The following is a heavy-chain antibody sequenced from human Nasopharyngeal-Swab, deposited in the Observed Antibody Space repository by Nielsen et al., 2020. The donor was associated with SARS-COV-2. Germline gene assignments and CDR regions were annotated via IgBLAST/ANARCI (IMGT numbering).Heavy chain of an antibody. D-gene: IGHD2-2*02. J-gene: IGHJ5*02. CDR2: IGGSGGST. CDR3: AKDGVVVPAAIGYNWFDP. V-gene: IGHV3-23*01. Sequence: WIRQPPGKGLEWVSAIGGSGGSTYYADSVKGRFTISRDNSKNTLYLQMNSLRAEDTAVYYCAKDGVVVPAAIGYNWFDPWGQGTLVTVSS.